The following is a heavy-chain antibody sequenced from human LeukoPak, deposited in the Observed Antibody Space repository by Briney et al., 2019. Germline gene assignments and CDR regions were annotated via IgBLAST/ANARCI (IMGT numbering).Heavy chain of an antibody. CDR1: GYTFTGYY. CDR2: INPNSGGT. CDR3: AKEGYYYDSSGYNDY. D-gene: IGHD3-22*01. V-gene: IGHV1-2*02. J-gene: IGHJ4*02. Sequence: ASVKVSCKASGYTFTGYYMHWVRQAPGRGLEWMGWINPNSGGTNYAQKFQGRVTMTRDTSISTAYMELSRLRSDDTAVYYCAKEGYYYDSSGYNDYWGQGTLVTVSS.